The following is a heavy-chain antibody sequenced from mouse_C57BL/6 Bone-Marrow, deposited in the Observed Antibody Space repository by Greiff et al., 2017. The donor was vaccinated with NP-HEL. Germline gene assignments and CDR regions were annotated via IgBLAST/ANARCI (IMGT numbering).Heavy chain of an antibody. D-gene: IGHD1-1*01. CDR2: ISGGGGNT. V-gene: IGHV5-9*01. J-gene: IGHJ1*03. CDR3: ARHENYGSSYWYFDV. CDR1: GFTFSSYT. Sequence: EVQVVESGGGLVKPGGSLKLSCAASGFTFSSYTMSWVRQTPEKRLEWVATISGGGGNTYYPDSVKGRFTISRDNAKNTLYLQMSSLRSEDTALYYCARHENYGSSYWYFDVWGTGTTVTVSS.